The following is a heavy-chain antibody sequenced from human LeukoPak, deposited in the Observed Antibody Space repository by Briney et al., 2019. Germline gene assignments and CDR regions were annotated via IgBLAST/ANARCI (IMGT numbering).Heavy chain of an antibody. CDR1: GFTFSSYA. CDR2: ISYDGSNK. V-gene: IGHV3-30*14. CDR3: ARDRSGNFDF. J-gene: IGHJ4*02. D-gene: IGHD6-13*01. Sequence: GGSLRLSCAASGFTFSSYAMHWVRQAPGKGLEWVAVISYDGSNKYYADSVKGRFTISRDNSKNTLYLQMNSLRAEDTAVYYCARDRSGNFDFWGQGTLVTVSS.